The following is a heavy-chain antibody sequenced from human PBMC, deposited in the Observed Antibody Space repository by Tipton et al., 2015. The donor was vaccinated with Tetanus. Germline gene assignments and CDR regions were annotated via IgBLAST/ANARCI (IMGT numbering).Heavy chain of an antibody. D-gene: IGHD2-21*02. Sequence: TLSLTCAVYGASFSDYYWSWIRQPPGKGLEWIGYIYFNGTTKYNPALKSRVTISVDTSKKQFSLSLTSVTAADTAVYYCTRDAGDSGHWGQGTLVTVSS. J-gene: IGHJ4*02. V-gene: IGHV4-59*01. CDR1: GASFSDYY. CDR3: TRDAGDSGH. CDR2: IYFNGTT.